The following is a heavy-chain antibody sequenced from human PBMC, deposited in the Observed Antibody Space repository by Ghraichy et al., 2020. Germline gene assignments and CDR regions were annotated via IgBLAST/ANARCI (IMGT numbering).Heavy chain of an antibody. CDR1: GGSISSYY. CDR3: ARQRMDSSGWYADY. V-gene: IGHV4-59*01. CDR2: IYYSGST. D-gene: IGHD6-19*01. Sequence: SETLSLTCTVSGGSISSYYWSWIRQPPGKGLEWIGYIYYSGSTNYNPSLKSRVTISVDTSKNQFSLKLSSVTAADTAVYYCARQRMDSSGWYADYWGQGTLVTVSS. J-gene: IGHJ4*02.